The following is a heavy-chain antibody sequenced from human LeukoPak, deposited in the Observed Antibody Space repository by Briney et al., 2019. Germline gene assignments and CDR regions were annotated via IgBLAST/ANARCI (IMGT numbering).Heavy chain of an antibody. D-gene: IGHD3-16*01. Sequence: PSETLSLTCTVSGDSISNYYWSWIRQPAGKGLEWIGRIYTSGSTNYNPSLKSRVTMSVDTSKNQFSLKLSSVTAADTAVYYCARGPKTYGNWFDPWGQGTLVTVSS. CDR1: GDSISNYY. CDR2: IYTSGST. CDR3: ARGPKTYGNWFDP. J-gene: IGHJ5*02. V-gene: IGHV4-4*07.